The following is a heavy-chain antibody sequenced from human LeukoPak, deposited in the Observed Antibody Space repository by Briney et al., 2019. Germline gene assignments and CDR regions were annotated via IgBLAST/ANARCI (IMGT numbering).Heavy chain of an antibody. CDR1: GFTFSGYY. Sequence: PSETLTLTCAAYGFTFSGYYWRRLRQPPGKGLEWIGEINNNGSTNYNPSLKSQVTRSVDTSKNQFSLKLSSVTAADTAVYYCARDEIGTTMTYYYGMDVWGKGTTVTVSS. CDR3: ARDEIGTTMTYYYGMDV. J-gene: IGHJ6*04. CDR2: INNNGST. V-gene: IGHV4-34*01. D-gene: IGHD1-1*01.